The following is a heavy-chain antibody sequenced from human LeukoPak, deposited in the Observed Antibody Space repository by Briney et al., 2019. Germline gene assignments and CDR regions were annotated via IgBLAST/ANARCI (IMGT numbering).Heavy chain of an antibody. J-gene: IGHJ4*02. D-gene: IGHD3-22*01. V-gene: IGHV4-31*03. Sequence: SETLSLTCTVPGGSISSGGYYWSWIRQHPGKGLEWIGYIYYSGSTYYNPSLKSRVTISVDTSKNQFSLKLSSVTAADTAVYYCARDLSSGYLVYWGQGTLVTVSS. CDR1: GGSISSGGYY. CDR3: ARDLSSGYLVY. CDR2: IYYSGST.